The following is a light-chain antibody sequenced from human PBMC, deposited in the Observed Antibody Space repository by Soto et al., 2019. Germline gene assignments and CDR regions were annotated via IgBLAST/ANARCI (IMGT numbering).Light chain of an antibody. CDR1: QGIGTY. V-gene: IGKV1-9*01. J-gene: IGKJ1*01. CDR2: ASS. Sequence: IQLTQSPSSLSASVGDRVTVTCRASQGIGTYLVWYQQKSGKAPTVLIYASSTLQTGVPSRFSGSESGTDFSLTISSLHPEDVATYYCQQVDSYPRTFGQGTKVDIK. CDR3: QQVDSYPRT.